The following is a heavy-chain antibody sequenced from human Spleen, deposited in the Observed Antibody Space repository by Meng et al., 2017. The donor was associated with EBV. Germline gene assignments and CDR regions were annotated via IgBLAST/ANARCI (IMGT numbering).Heavy chain of an antibody. V-gene: IGHV1-69*01. Sequence: QVRSVQAGAEVKKPGSSVKVSCKASGGSFRSSAISWLRQAPGQGLEWMGGFLPILGTPNYAQRFQGRVTITADESTSSGYMELSSLRSEDTAVYYCARESGRGYSSDYWGQGTLVTVSS. D-gene: IGHD5-18*01. J-gene: IGHJ4*02. CDR3: ARESGRGYSSDY. CDR1: GGSFRSSA. CDR2: FLPILGTP.